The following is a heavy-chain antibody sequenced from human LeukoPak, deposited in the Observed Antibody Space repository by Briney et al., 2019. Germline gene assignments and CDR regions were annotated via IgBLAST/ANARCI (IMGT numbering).Heavy chain of an antibody. CDR1: GFTFSNYA. CDR2: IRGCSGNT. CDR3: AKVGMRISLIVVVFTTAVVWFLDL. D-gene: IGHD3-22*01. Sequence: GGSLRLSCAASGFTFSNYAMSWVRQAPGKGLEWVSCIRGCSGNTYYADSVKGRLTISRDNSKNTLYLQMDSLRAEDTAVYYCAKVGMRISLIVVVFTTAVVWFLDLWGRGTLVAVSS. J-gene: IGHJ2*01. V-gene: IGHV3-23*01.